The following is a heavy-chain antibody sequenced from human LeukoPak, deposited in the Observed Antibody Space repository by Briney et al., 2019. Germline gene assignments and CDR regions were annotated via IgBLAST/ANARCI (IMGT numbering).Heavy chain of an antibody. Sequence: GRSLGLASAASGFTFSRYGMHWVSQAPVKGMEWVAVIWYDGSNKYYADSVKGRFTISRDNSKNTLYLQMNSLRAEDTAVYYCARGPNHQDYYYGMDVWGQGTTVTVSS. CDR1: GFTFSRYG. D-gene: IGHD1-14*01. J-gene: IGHJ6*02. CDR2: IWYDGSNK. V-gene: IGHV3-33*01. CDR3: ARGPNHQDYYYGMDV.